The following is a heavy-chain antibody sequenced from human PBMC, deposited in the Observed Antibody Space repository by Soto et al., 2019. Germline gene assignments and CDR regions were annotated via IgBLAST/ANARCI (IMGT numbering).Heavy chain of an antibody. J-gene: IGHJ6*02. Sequence: SETLSLTCTVSGGSISSGGYYWSWIRQHPGKGLEWIGYIYYSGSTYYNPSLKSRVTISVDTSKNQFSLKLSSVTAADTAVYYCARDLALPPGYYYDSSGYPAYGMDVWGQGTTVTVSS. D-gene: IGHD3-22*01. CDR3: ARDLALPPGYYYDSSGYPAYGMDV. CDR1: GGSISSGGYY. CDR2: IYYSGST. V-gene: IGHV4-31*03.